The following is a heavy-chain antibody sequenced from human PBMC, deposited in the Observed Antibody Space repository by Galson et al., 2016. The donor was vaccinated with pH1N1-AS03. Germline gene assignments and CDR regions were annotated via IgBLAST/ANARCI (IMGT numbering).Heavy chain of an antibody. J-gene: IGHJ4*02. CDR1: GFSFSTYA. D-gene: IGHD2-8*02. V-gene: IGHV3-23*01. CDR3: AKAPLGSCTGALCYVFDY. Sequence: SLRLSCAASGFSFSTYAMSWVRQAPGGGLEWVSAISGSDSGTYIPDSVKGRFAISRDNSKNTLYLQMNSLRAEDTAIYYCAKAPLGSCTGALCYVFDYWGQGTLVTVSS. CDR2: ISGSDSGT.